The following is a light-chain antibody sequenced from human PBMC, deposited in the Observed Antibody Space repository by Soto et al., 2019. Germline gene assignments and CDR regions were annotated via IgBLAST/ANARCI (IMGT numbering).Light chain of an antibody. CDR2: GAS. V-gene: IGKV3-15*01. Sequence: EIVMTQSPAPLSVSPGERATLSCRASRSVSSNLAWYQQKPGQAPRLIMYGASTRATVIPARFSGSGSGTEFTLTISSLQSEDFAVYYCQQYNNWPPYTFGQGTKLEIK. J-gene: IGKJ2*01. CDR3: QQYNNWPPYT. CDR1: RSVSSN.